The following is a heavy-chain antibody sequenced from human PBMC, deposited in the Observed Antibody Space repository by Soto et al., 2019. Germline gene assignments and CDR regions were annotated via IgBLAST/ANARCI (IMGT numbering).Heavy chain of an antibody. J-gene: IGHJ6*01. D-gene: IGHD2-2*01. CDR2: IYPGDSDT. CDR3: AGWAHIVVVPAASIYYCYGMDV. Sequence: PGESLKISCKGSGYSFTSYWIGWVRQMPGKGLEWMGIIYPGDSDTRYSPSFQGQVTLSADKSISTAYLQWSSLTAPDPAMYYCAGWAHIVVVPAASIYYCYGMDVWGQVSKVTVAS. CDR1: GYSFTSYW. V-gene: IGHV5-51*01.